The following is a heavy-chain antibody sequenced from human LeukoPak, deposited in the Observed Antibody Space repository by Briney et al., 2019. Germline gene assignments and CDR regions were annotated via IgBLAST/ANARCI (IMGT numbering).Heavy chain of an antibody. V-gene: IGHV3-53*01. Sequence: PGGSLRLSCAASGFTVRGYYMSWVRRTPGKGLEWVSVIYGTGRTYYAESVKGRFTMSRDISQNTLHLQMNSLRIEDTAVYYCAAITLEGNIGDAFDIWGQGTVVTVAS. CDR2: IYGTGRT. J-gene: IGHJ3*02. D-gene: IGHD3-10*01. CDR1: GFTVRGYY. CDR3: AAITLEGNIGDAFDI.